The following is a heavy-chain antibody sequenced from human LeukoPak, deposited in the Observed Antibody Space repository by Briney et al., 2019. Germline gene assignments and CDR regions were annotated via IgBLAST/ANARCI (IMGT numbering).Heavy chain of an antibody. CDR3: ARGEAFYDILTGYYPTYYFDY. CDR1: GYTFTSYY. CDR2: INPSGGST. J-gene: IGHJ4*02. V-gene: IGHV1-46*01. D-gene: IGHD3-9*01. Sequence: VASVKVSCKASGYTFTSYYMHWVRQAPGQGLEWMGIINPSGGSTSYAQKFQGGVTMTRDTSTSTVYMELSSLRSEDTAVYYCARGEAFYDILTGYYPTYYFDYWGQGTLVTVSS.